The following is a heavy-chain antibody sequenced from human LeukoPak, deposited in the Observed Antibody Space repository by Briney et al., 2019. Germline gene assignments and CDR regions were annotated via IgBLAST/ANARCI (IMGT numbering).Heavy chain of an antibody. CDR2: TKQDETEK. CDR1: GFTFTNYW. D-gene: IGHD3-22*01. J-gene: IGHJ4*02. Sequence: GGSLRLSCAASGFTFTNYWMSWVRQAPGKGLEWVANTKQDETEKHYADSVKGRFTISRDNAQNSLYLQMNSLRAEDTAVYFCARNRQWLLADYWGQGTLVTVSS. V-gene: IGHV3-7*04. CDR3: ARNRQWLLADY.